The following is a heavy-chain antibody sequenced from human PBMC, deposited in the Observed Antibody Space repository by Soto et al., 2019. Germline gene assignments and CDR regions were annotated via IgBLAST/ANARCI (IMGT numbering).Heavy chain of an antibody. V-gene: IGHV3-13*01. CDR3: VTGNGYFDY. CDR1: GFTISSYD. Sequence: PGGSLRLSCAASGFTISSYDTHWVRQPTGKGLECVATIGTAGDTYYLDSVKGRFTISREDAKNSLYLQMNSLRAGDTAVYYCVTGNGYFDYWGQGTLVTVSS. CDR2: IGTAGDT. J-gene: IGHJ4*02. D-gene: IGHD3-10*01.